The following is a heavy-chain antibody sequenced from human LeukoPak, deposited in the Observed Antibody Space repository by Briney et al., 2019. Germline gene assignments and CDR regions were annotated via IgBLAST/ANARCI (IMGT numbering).Heavy chain of an antibody. CDR2: IYYSGTT. CDR3: ARLSSSAYYASDY. V-gene: IGHV4-39*01. J-gene: IGHJ4*02. CDR1: GGSISSSSYY. D-gene: IGHD3-22*01. Sequence: SETLSLTCNVSGGSISSSSYYWGWIRQTPGKGLEWIGSIYYSGTTYYNPSLESRLTISVDTSNNQFSLNLKSMTATDTAVYYCARLSSSAYYASDYWGQGTLVTVSS.